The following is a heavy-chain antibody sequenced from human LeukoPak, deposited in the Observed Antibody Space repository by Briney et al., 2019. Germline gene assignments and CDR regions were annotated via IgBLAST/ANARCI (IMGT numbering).Heavy chain of an antibody. Sequence: PGGSLRLSCAASGFTFSSYSMNWVRQAPGKGLEWVSYISSGSSTIYYADSVKGRFTISSDNAKNSLCLQMNSLRDEDTAVYYCARENIVVVTAIRDAFDIWGQGTMVTVSS. D-gene: IGHD2-21*02. J-gene: IGHJ3*02. CDR3: ARENIVVVTAIRDAFDI. CDR2: ISSGSSTI. V-gene: IGHV3-48*02. CDR1: GFTFSSYS.